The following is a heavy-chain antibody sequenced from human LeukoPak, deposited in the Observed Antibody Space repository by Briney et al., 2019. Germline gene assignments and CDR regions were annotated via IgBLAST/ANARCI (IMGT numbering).Heavy chain of an antibody. CDR2: LNPNSGYT. D-gene: IGHD3-10*01. V-gene: IGHV1-8*03. CDR1: GYSLTSYD. Sequence: GASVRVSCKASGYSLTSYDINWVRPATGQGLEWMGWLNPNSGYTGYAQKFQGRVTFTRKTSINTAYMELSSLRSEDTAVYFCARGEYYGSGSWGYWGQGTLVTVSS. J-gene: IGHJ4*02. CDR3: ARGEYYGSGSWGY.